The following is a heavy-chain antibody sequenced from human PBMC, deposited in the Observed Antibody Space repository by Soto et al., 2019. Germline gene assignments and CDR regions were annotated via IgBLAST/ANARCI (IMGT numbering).Heavy chain of an antibody. J-gene: IGHJ6*03. D-gene: IGHD3-3*02. V-gene: IGHV3-21*02. CDR3: VRDLGWHFRSWYMDV. CDR1: GFDFSSYS. Sequence: EVQLVESGGGLVKPGGSLRLSCAASGFDFSSYSMNWVRQAPGKGLEWVSSINEDSAYIYYAHSLRGRFTISRDNAKESLYLHMNSMSAVDTDVYYCVRDLGWHFRSWYMDVWGDGATVTVS. CDR2: INEDSAYI.